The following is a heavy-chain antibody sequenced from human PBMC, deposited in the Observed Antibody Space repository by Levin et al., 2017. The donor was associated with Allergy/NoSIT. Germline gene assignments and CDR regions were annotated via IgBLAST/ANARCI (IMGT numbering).Heavy chain of an antibody. V-gene: IGHV3-33*01. J-gene: IGHJ6*03. CDR2: IWYDGSKQ. D-gene: IGHD2-21*01. Sequence: GGSLRLSCAASGYTCSSHAMHWVRQAPGKGLEWVAAIWYDGSKQYYADSVKGRFTISRDDSQNTLYLQMNSLRAEDTAVYFCGRDVRHCGSVNSSYPGVWGRGSPFPVPS. CDR1: GYTCSSHA. CDR3: GRDVRHCGSVNSSYPGV.